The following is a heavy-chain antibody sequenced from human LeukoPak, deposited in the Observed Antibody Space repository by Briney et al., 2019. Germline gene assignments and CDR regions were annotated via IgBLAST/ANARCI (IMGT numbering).Heavy chain of an antibody. CDR3: VKNGWLDY. CDR2: ISTSGDST. CDR1: GFTFSSQN. D-gene: IGHD6-19*01. Sequence: PGGSLRLSCAASGFTFSSQNMNRARQAPGKGLEWVAYISTSGDSTKYADSVEGRFTISRDNVKNSLYLLMNSLRVDDTAVYYCVKNGWLDYWGQGIVVTVSS. J-gene: IGHJ4*02. V-gene: IGHV3-21*01.